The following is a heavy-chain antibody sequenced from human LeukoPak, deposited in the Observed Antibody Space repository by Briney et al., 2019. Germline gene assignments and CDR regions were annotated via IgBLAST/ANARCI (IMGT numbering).Heavy chain of an antibody. CDR1: GGTFSSYA. Sequence: GASVKVSCKASGGTFSSYAISWVRQAPGQGLEWMGGIIPIFGTANYAQKFQGRVTITADESTSTAYMELSSLRSEDTAVYYCARAVSITIFGVVTEYNWFDPWGQGTLVTVSS. CDR3: ARAVSITIFGVVTEYNWFDP. V-gene: IGHV1-69*13. D-gene: IGHD3-3*01. CDR2: IIPIFGTA. J-gene: IGHJ5*02.